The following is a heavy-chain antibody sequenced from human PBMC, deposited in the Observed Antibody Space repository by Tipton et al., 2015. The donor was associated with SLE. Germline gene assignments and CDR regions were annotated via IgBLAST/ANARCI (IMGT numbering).Heavy chain of an antibody. CDR1: GFSFSDYY. D-gene: IGHD6-13*01. CDR2: ISSTGNSL. J-gene: IGHJ4*02. CDR3: AREFGRSGSFYFDS. V-gene: IGHV3-11*04. Sequence: SLRLSCAASGFSFSDYYMDWIRQTPGKGPEWLSYISSTGNSLFYADSVKGRFTISRDNAKNSLYLQMNSLRADDTAVYYCAREFGRSGSFYFDSWGQGTLVTVSS.